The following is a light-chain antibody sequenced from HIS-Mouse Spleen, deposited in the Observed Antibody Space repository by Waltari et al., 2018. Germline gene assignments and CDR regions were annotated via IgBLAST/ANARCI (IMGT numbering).Light chain of an antibody. Sequence: QSALTQPASVSGSPGQSITISCTGTSSDVGGYNYVYWYQQHPGNAPKLMIYDVRNRRSGVSNRVAGSEAGKTASLTISGLQAEDEADYYCSSYTSSSTEVFGGGTKLTVL. CDR2: DVR. CDR3: SSYTSSSTEV. V-gene: IGLV2-14*03. J-gene: IGLJ2*01. CDR1: SSDVGGYNY.